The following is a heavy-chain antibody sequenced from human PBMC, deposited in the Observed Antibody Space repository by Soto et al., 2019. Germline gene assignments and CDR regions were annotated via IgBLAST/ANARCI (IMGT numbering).Heavy chain of an antibody. CDR1: GYIFTSYG. CDR2: INTNTGDT. J-gene: IGHJ4*02. CDR3: ARVRYNWNYAFDY. Sequence: GASVKVSCKASGYIFTSYGITWVRQAPGQGLEWMGWINTNTGDTNYAQKLRGRVTMTTDTSTATAYMEARSLRSDDTALYYCARVRYNWNYAFDYWGLGTLVTVSS. D-gene: IGHD1-7*01. V-gene: IGHV1-18*04.